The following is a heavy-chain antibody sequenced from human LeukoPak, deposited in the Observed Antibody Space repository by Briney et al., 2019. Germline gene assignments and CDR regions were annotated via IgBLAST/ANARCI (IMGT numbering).Heavy chain of an antibody. CDR2: IYNSGSA. CDR3: ARSAFLVTAPGLYYFDY. D-gene: IGHD6-13*01. J-gene: IGHJ4*02. Sequence: SETLSLTCTVSGGSISSYYWSWIRQPAGKGLEWIGHIYNSGSANYNPSLKGRVTMSVATSKNQFSLHLSSVTAADTAVYYCARSAFLVTAPGLYYFDYWGQGTLVAVSS. V-gene: IGHV4-4*07. CDR1: GGSISSYY.